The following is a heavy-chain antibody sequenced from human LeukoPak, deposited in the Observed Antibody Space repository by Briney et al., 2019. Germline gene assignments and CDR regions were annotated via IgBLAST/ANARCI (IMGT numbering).Heavy chain of an antibody. CDR1: GGTFSSYA. Sequence: ASVTVSCTASGGTFSSYAISWVRQAPGQGLEWMGGIIPIFGTANYAQKFQGRVTITADESTSTAYMELSSLRSEDTAVYYCARAGTTRLNADYYDSSGYFNWFDPWGQGTLVTVSS. CDR3: ARAGTTRLNADYYDSSGYFNWFDP. V-gene: IGHV1-69*13. J-gene: IGHJ5*02. D-gene: IGHD3-22*01. CDR2: IIPIFGTA.